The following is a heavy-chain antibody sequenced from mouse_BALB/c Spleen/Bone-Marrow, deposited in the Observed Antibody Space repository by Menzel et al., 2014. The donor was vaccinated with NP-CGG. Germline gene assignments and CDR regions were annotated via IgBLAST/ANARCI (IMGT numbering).Heavy chain of an antibody. Sequence: EVKLMESGGGLVQPGGSRKPSCAASGFTFXSFGMHWVRQAPEKGLEWVAYISSGTSTIYYADTVKGRFTIPRDNPKNTLFLQMTSLRSEDTAMYYCASLTYYAMDYWGQGTSVTVSS. V-gene: IGHV5-17*02. CDR1: GFTFXSFG. CDR2: ISSGTSTI. J-gene: IGHJ4*01. CDR3: ASLTYYAMDY.